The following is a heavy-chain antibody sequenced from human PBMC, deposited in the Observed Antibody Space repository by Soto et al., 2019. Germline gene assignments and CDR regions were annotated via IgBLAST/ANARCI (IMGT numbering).Heavy chain of an antibody. CDR2: IYYRGST. CDR3: ARDGREASGMDV. V-gene: IGHV4-59*11. J-gene: IGHJ6*02. D-gene: IGHD1-26*01. Sequence: QVQLQESGPGLVRPSETLSLTYTVSGGSISSHYWSWVRQAPGQGLEWIGHIYYRGSTKYNPSLKSRGTISVDTSKNQFSLKLNSVPTADTAVYYCARDGREASGMDVWGQGTNVTVSS. CDR1: GGSISSHY.